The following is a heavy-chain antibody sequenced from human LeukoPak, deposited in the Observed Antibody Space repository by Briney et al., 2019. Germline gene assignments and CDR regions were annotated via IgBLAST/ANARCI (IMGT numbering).Heavy chain of an antibody. CDR1: GFTFSSYS. CDR2: ISSSSSYI. J-gene: IGHJ4*02. D-gene: IGHD2-21*01. CDR3: ARVPRGGELWGAPDC. V-gene: IGHV3-21*01. Sequence: GGSLRLPCAASGFTFSSYSMNWVRQAPGKGLEWVSSISSSSSYIYYADSVKGRFTISRDNAKNSLYLQMNSLRAEDTAVYYCARVPRGGELWGAPDCWGQGTLVTVSS.